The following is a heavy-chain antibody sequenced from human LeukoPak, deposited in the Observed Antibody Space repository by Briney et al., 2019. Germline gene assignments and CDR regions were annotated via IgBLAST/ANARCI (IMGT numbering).Heavy chain of an antibody. CDR3: ANHLACGSTSCPSFDY. V-gene: IGHV3-7*01. Sequence: GGSLRLSCAVSGFTFSRYWMSWVRQAPGKGLEWVANIKEDGSEKYHVDSVKGRFTVSRDNAKNSLYLQMNSLRAEDTAVYYCANHLACGSTSCPSFDYWGQGTLVTVSS. CDR2: IKEDGSEK. D-gene: IGHD2-2*01. J-gene: IGHJ4*02. CDR1: GFTFSRYW.